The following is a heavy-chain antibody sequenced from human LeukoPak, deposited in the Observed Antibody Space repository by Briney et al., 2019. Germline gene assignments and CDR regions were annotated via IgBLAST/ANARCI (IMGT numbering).Heavy chain of an antibody. CDR2: INHSGST. Sequence: PSETLSLTCAVYGGSFSGYYWSWIRQPPGKGLEWIGEINHSGSTNYNPSLKSRVTISVDTSKNQFSPKLSSVTAADTAVYYCARGLRSWYFDYWGQGTLVTVSS. CDR3: ARGLRSWYFDY. J-gene: IGHJ4*02. D-gene: IGHD6-13*01. CDR1: GGSFSGYY. V-gene: IGHV4-34*01.